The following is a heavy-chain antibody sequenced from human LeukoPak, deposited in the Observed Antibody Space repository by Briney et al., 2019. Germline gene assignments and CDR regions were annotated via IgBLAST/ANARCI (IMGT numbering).Heavy chain of an antibody. D-gene: IGHD3-22*01. CDR3: ARDSDHYDSSGYFLGIMEGPY. Sequence: GGSLRLSCAASGFTFSFYNMNWVRQAPGKGLEWVSFISSSTTTIYYADSVKGRFTISRDNAKNSLYLQMNSLRAEDTALYYCARDSDHYDSSGYFLGIMEGPYWGREPWSPSPQ. J-gene: IGHJ4*02. CDR2: ISSSTTTI. CDR1: GFTFSFYN. V-gene: IGHV3-48*04.